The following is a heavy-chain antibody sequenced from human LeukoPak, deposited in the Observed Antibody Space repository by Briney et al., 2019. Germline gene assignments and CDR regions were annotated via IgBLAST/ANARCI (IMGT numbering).Heavy chain of an antibody. Sequence: GGSLRLSCAASGFTFSTYSMNWVRQAPGKGLEWVSYISGSSDTIYYADSVKGRFTISRDNAKNSLYLQMNSLRAEDTAVYYCARDRRGITMIVAFDYWGQGTLVTVSS. V-gene: IGHV3-48*04. CDR3: ARDRRGITMIVAFDY. CDR1: GFTFSTYS. J-gene: IGHJ4*02. CDR2: ISGSSDTI. D-gene: IGHD3-22*01.